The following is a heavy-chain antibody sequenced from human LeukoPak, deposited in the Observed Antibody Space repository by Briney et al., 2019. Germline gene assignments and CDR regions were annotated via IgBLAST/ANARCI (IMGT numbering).Heavy chain of an antibody. D-gene: IGHD4-17*01. J-gene: IGHJ4*02. CDR2: ISSSSSYV. Sequence: GGSLGLSCAASGFTFSSYSMNWVRQAPGKGLEWVSSISSSSSYVYYADSVKGRFTISRDNAKNSLYLQMNSLRAEDTAVYYCARESSTAYYFDYWGQGTLVTVSS. CDR1: GFTFSSYS. V-gene: IGHV3-21*01. CDR3: ARESSTAYYFDY.